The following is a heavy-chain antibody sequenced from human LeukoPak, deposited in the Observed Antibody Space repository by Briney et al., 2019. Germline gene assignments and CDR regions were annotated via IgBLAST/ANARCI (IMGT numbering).Heavy chain of an antibody. D-gene: IGHD1-1*01. Sequence: PSETLSLTCAVYGGSFSGYYWSWIRQPPGKGREWIGEINHSGSTNYNPSLKSRVTISVDTSKNQFSLKLSSVTAAATAVYYCARLPIQLDAFDIWGQGTMVTVSS. CDR3: ARLPIQLDAFDI. V-gene: IGHV4-34*01. CDR1: GGSFSGYY. CDR2: INHSGST. J-gene: IGHJ3*02.